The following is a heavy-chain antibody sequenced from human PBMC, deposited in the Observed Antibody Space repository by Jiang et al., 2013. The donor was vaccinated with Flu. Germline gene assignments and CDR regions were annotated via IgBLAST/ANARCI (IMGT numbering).Heavy chain of an antibody. J-gene: IGHJ3*02. V-gene: IGHV3-11*03. CDR3: ARTVTTNAFDI. CDR2: ISSSSSYT. D-gene: IGHD4-17*01. CDR1: GFTFSDYY. Sequence: QLLESGGGLVKPGGSLRLSCAASGFTFSDYYMSWIRQAPGKGLEWVSYISSSSSYTNYADSVKGRFTISRDNAKNSLYLQMNSLRAEDTAVYYCARTVTTNAFDIWGQGTMVTVSS.